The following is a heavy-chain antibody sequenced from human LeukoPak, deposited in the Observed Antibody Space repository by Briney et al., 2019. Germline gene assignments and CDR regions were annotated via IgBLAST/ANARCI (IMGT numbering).Heavy chain of an antibody. CDR2: MWDDGTNE. Sequence: PGGSLRLSCTASGFNFGIYGMHWVRQAPGKGLEWVAVMWDDGTNEYYVESVKGRFTISRDNGKRTLYLQMNSLRVEDTAVYYCTRELLSLHQGLDSWGQGTLVTVSS. D-gene: IGHD2/OR15-2a*01. V-gene: IGHV3-33*01. CDR3: TRELLSLHQGLDS. CDR1: GFNFGIYG. J-gene: IGHJ5*01.